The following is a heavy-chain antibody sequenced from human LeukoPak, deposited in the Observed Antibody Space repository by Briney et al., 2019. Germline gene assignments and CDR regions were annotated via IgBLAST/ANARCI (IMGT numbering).Heavy chain of an antibody. Sequence: SETLSLTCTVSGASISSGGYYWSWIRQSPGKGLEWIGYIYHSGSTYYNPSLKSRVTISVDRSENQFSLKLSSVTAADTAVYYCARSREDAFDIWGQGTMVTVSS. CDR3: ARSREDAFDI. D-gene: IGHD1-26*01. CDR2: IYHSGST. J-gene: IGHJ3*02. V-gene: IGHV4-30-2*06. CDR1: GASISSGGYY.